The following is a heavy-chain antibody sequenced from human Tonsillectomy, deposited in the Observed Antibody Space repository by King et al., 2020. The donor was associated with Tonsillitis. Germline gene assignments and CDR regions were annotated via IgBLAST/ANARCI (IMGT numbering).Heavy chain of an antibody. CDR3: ARQTPMTHGRGYWFDP. CDR1: GGSISSSSYY. Sequence: QMQLQESGPGLVKPSETLSLTCTVSGGSISSSSYYWGWIRQPPGKGLEWIGSIYYSGSTYYNPSLKSRVTISVDTSKNQFSLKLSSVTAADTAVYYCARQTPMTHGRGYWFDPWGQGTLVTVSS. V-gene: IGHV4-39*01. J-gene: IGHJ5*02. CDR2: IYYSGST. D-gene: IGHD4-23*01.